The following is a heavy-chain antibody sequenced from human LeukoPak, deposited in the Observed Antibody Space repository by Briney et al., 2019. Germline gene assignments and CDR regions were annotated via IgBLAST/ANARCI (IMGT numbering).Heavy chain of an antibody. D-gene: IGHD6-13*01. CDR2: SYSSGST. CDR1: GGSISSYY. Sequence: PSETLSLTCTVSGGSISSYYWSWIRQPAGKGLERIGRSYSSGSTNYNRSLKSRVTISVDKSKNQFSLKLSSVTAADTAVYYCASLKYSSSWDYYYYYYMDVWGKGTTVTGSS. V-gene: IGHV4-4*07. J-gene: IGHJ6*03. CDR3: ASLKYSSSWDYYYYYYMDV.